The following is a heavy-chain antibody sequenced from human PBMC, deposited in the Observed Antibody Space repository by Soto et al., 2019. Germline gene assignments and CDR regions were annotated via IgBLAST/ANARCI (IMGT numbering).Heavy chain of an antibody. D-gene: IGHD3-22*01. CDR1: GFTFSSYG. J-gene: IGHJ6*02. V-gene: IGHV3-30*18. CDR3: AKDTLYYYDSSGASPAYGMDV. CDR2: ISYDGSNK. Sequence: QVQLVESGGGVVQPGRSLRLSCAASGFTFSSYGMHWVRQAPGKGLEWVAVISYDGSNKYYADSVKGRFTIYRDNSKNTLYLKMNSLRAEDTAVYYCAKDTLYYYDSSGASPAYGMDVWGQGTTVTVSS.